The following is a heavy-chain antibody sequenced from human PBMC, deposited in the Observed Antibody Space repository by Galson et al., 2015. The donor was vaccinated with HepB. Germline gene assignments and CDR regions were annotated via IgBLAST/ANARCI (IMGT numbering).Heavy chain of an antibody. Sequence: SLRLSCAASGFTFSSYAMHWVRQAPGKGLEWVAVISYDGSNKYYADSLKGRFTISRDNAKNSLHLQMNSLRAEDTAVYYCARGGSTVVTGIDYWGQGTLVTVSS. D-gene: IGHD4-23*01. CDR1: GFTFSSYA. J-gene: IGHJ4*02. V-gene: IGHV3-30-3*01. CDR3: ARGGSTVVTGIDY. CDR2: ISYDGSNK.